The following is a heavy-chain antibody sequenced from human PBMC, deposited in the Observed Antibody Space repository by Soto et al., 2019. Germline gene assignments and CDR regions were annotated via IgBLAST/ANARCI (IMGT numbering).Heavy chain of an antibody. D-gene: IGHD1-7*01. CDR3: ATLGTAGTTSHYYYGMDV. J-gene: IGHJ6*02. Sequence: QVQLQESGPGLVKPSQTLSLTCTVSGVSITSGDYNWSWLRQAPGKGLEWIGFVYSSGRTYSNPSLKSRLTMSADTSKNQFSLKVNSVTAADTAVYYCATLGTAGTTSHYYYGMDVWVQGTPVAVSS. CDR1: GVSITSGDYN. CDR2: VYSSGRT. V-gene: IGHV4-30-4*01.